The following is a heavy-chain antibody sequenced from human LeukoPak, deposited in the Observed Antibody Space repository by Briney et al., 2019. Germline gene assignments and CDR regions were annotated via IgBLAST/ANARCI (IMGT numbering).Heavy chain of an antibody. CDR2: IFSADGI. J-gene: IGHJ4*02. V-gene: IGHV3-53*01. CDR1: GFSVREYF. CDR3: ARGRSKTTVFED. Sequence: GGSLRLSCAASGFSVREYFMAWVRQALGKGLQWVSHIFSADGIEYADSVKGRFTVSRDTATNTVYLQMNSLRVEDTAIYFCARGRSKTTVFEDWGLGTLVTVSS. D-gene: IGHD4-17*01.